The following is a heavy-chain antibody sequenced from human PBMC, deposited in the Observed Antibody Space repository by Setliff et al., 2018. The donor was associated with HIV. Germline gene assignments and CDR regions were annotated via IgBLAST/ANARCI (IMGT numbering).Heavy chain of an antibody. CDR1: GGTFSSYA. V-gene: IGHV1-69*05. J-gene: IGHJ5*02. CDR2: IIPIFGTA. Sequence: ASVKVSCKASGGTFSSYAISWVRQAPGRGLEWMGGIIPIFGTANYAQKFQGRVTITTDESTSTAYMELSSLRSEDTAVYYCARVYGSGSYGWFDPWGQGTLVTVSS. D-gene: IGHD3-10*01. CDR3: ARVYGSGSYGWFDP.